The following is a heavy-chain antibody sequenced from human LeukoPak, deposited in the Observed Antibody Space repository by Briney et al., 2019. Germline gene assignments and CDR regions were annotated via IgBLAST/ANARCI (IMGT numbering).Heavy chain of an antibody. V-gene: IGHV4-59*01. J-gene: IGHJ1*01. CDR1: GGSISTYY. Sequence: SETLSLTCTVSGGSISTYYWNWIRQPPGKGLEWIGHIYHSGSTNYNPSLQSRVTISVDTSKNQFSLNLNSVSAADTAVYYCARGGAARLHFQNWGQGTLVTVSS. D-gene: IGHD6-6*01. CDR2: IYHSGST. CDR3: ARGGAARLHFQN.